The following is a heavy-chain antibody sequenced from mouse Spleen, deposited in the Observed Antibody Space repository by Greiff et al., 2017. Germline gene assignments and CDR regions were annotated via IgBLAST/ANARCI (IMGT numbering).Heavy chain of an antibody. CDR2: IWSGGSS. CDR3: ATYGPYYAMGY. D-gene: IGHD2-10*02. V-gene: IGHV2-2*01. CDR1: GFSLTSYG. J-gene: IGHJ4*01. Sequence: QVQLKESGPGLVQPSQSLSITCTVSGFSLTSYGVHWVRQTPGKGLEWLGVIWSGGSSDYNAAFISRLSISKDNSKSHVFFKMNSLQADDAAMYYCATYGPYYAMGYWGQGTSVTVSS.